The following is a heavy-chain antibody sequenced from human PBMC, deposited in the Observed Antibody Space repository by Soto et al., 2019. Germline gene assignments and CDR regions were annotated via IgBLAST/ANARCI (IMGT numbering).Heavy chain of an antibody. Sequence: QVQLVQPGAEVKKPGASVKVSCKTSGYTFSNYGINWVRQAPGQGLEWMGWISAYNGNTNVAQKLQGRVSLTTDTSSTTAYMELRSLTSDDTAVYYCARDLVPGYTGYSDYWGQGTLVTVSS. CDR1: GYTFSNYG. J-gene: IGHJ4*02. V-gene: IGHV1-18*01. CDR2: ISAYNGNT. D-gene: IGHD5-12*01. CDR3: ARDLVPGYTGYSDY.